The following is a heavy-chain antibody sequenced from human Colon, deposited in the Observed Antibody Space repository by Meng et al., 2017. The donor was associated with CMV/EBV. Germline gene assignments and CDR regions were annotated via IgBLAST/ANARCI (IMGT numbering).Heavy chain of an antibody. Sequence: QVQLQESAPNLVKPSQTLSLTCTVSGDSIKNYYWTWLRQPAGKGLEWLGRIHYSGGTDDNPSLKSRVTLSIDTSKNQLSLKIYSVTAADTAVYYCARAGARGVPVDLWGQGTLVTVSS. D-gene: IGHD3-10*01. CDR2: IHYSGGT. V-gene: IGHV4-4*07. CDR1: GDSIKNYY. CDR3: ARAGARGVPVDL. J-gene: IGHJ4*02.